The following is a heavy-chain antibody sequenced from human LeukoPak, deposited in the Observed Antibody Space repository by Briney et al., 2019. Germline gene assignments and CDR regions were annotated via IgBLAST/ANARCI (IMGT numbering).Heavy chain of an antibody. CDR2: ISYIGST. CDR3: ARDLVTVTKGFDI. V-gene: IGHV4-59*11. Sequence: SETLSLTCAVSDDTFSSHYWTWIRQPPGKGLEWIGYISYIGSTNYNPSLKSRVTISIDTSRNQFSLRLSSVTAADTAVYYCARDLVTVTKGFDIWGQGTMVSVSS. J-gene: IGHJ3*02. CDR1: DDTFSSHY. D-gene: IGHD4-17*01.